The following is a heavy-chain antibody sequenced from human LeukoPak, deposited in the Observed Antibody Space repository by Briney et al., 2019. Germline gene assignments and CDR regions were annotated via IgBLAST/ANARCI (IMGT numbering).Heavy chain of an antibody. CDR2: IYTSGST. D-gene: IGHD3-3*01. CDR3: ARGGVPGGFYGSFDY. V-gene: IGHV4-4*07. Sequence: PSETLSLTCTVSGGSISSYYWSWIRQPAGKGLEWIGRIYTSGSTNYNPSLKSRVTMSVDTSKNQFSLKLSSVTAADTAVYYCARGGVPGGFYGSFDYWGQGTLVSVSS. J-gene: IGHJ4*02. CDR1: GGSISSYY.